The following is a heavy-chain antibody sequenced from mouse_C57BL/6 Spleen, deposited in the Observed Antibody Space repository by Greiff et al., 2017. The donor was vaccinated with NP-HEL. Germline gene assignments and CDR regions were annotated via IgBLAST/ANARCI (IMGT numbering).Heavy chain of an antibody. CDR2: IDPEDGDT. V-gene: IGHV14-1*01. J-gene: IGHJ4*01. D-gene: IGHD3-3*01. CDR1: GFNITDYY. Sequence: EVQLQQSGAELVRPGASVKLSCTASGFNITDYYMHWVKQRPEQGLEWIGRIDPEDGDTEYAPKFQGKATMTADTSSNTAYLQLSSLTSEDTAVYYCTTRDTGYAMDYWGQGTSVTVSS. CDR3: TTRDTGYAMDY.